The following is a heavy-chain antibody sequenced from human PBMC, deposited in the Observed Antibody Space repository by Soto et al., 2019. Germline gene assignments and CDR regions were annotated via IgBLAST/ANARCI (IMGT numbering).Heavy chain of an antibody. CDR3: ARDTYYYYYMDV. CDR2: IYYSGST. CDR1: GGSISSYY. J-gene: IGHJ6*03. Sequence: QVQLQESGPGLVKPSETLSLTCTVSGGSISSYYWSWIRQPPGKGLEWIGYIYYSGSTNYNPSLKSRVTISVDTSKNQFSLKLSSVTAADTAVYYCARDTYYYYYMDVWGKGTTVTVSS. V-gene: IGHV4-59*01.